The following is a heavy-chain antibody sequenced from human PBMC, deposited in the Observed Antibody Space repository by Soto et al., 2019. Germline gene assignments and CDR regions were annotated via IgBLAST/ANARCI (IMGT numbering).Heavy chain of an antibody. V-gene: IGHV4-34*01. Sequence: QVQLQQWGAGLLKPSETLSLTCAVSGGSFSGYYCSWIRQPPGKGLEWMGEINHSGSTNYNPSLKSRLTISVDTSNTQFSLQLSSVTAADTAVYYCARGYGYCSRTSCYTTYYYYGMDGWGQGTTVTASS. J-gene: IGHJ6*02. CDR3: ARGYGYCSRTSCYTTYYYYGMDG. CDR2: INHSGST. CDR1: GGSFSGYY. D-gene: IGHD2-2*02.